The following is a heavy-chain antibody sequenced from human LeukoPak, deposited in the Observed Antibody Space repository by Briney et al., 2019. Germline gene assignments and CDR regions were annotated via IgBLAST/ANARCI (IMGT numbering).Heavy chain of an antibody. D-gene: IGHD4-17*01. J-gene: IGHJ4*02. V-gene: IGHV4-4*07. CDR1: GGSISSYY. CDR2: IYTSGST. Sequence: SETLSLTCTVSGGSISSYYRSWIRQPAGKGLEWIGRIYTSGSTNYNPSLKSRVTISVDTSKNQFSLKLSSVTAADTAVYYCAGTVTTTSDPFFDYWGQGTLVTVSS. CDR3: AGTVTTTSDPFFDY.